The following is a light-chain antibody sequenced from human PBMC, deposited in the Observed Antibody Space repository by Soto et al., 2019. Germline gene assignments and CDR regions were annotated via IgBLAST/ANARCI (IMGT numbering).Light chain of an antibody. CDR1: PSVTNY. Sequence: ELVLTQSPATLSLFPGERANPSGRASPSVTNYLAWYQQKPGQPPRLLIYGAFKRAAGIPARFSGSGSGTDFTPTISSLEPQDSAVYYCQQRNIWPPVTFGQGTRLEIK. V-gene: IGKV3-11*01. J-gene: IGKJ5*01. CDR3: QQRNIWPPVT. CDR2: GAF.